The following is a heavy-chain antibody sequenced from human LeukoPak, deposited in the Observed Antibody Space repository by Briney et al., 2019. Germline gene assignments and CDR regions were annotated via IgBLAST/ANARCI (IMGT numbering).Heavy chain of an antibody. CDR2: INPNSGGT. CDR1: GYTFTGYY. J-gene: IGHJ5*02. V-gene: IGHV1-2*06. D-gene: IGHD3-22*01. CDR3: ARTYYYDSSGYYSSGWFDP. Sequence: ASVKLSCKASGYTFTGYYMHWVRQAPGQGLEWMGRINPNSGGTNYAQKFQGRVTMTRDTSISTAYMELSRLRSDDTAVYYCARTYYYDSSGYYSSGWFDPWGQGTLVTVSS.